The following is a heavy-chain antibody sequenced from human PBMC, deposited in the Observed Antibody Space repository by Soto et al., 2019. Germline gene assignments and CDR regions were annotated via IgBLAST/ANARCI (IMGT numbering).Heavy chain of an antibody. J-gene: IGHJ4*02. D-gene: IGHD3-3*01. CDR3: AKDSSDAIFGVVILDY. Sequence: TGGSLRLSCAASGFTFSSYAMSWVRQAPGKGLEWVSAISGSGGSTYYADSVKGRFTISRDNSKNTLYLQMNSLRAEDTAVYYCAKDSSDAIFGVVILDYWGQGTLVTVSS. V-gene: IGHV3-23*01. CDR2: ISGSGGST. CDR1: GFTFSSYA.